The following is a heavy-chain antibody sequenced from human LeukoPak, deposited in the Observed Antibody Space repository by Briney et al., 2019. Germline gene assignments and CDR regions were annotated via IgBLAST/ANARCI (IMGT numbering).Heavy chain of an antibody. Sequence: PSETLSLTCSVSGQPFGSLWWNWIRQPPGKGLEWIGHTYAGGSPNYNPSPKNRLTISVDTSTVQSSLELSSVTAAGTAVYYCARSSLRALGGYYFDFWGQGALVTVSS. J-gene: IGHJ4*02. CDR3: ARSSLRALGGYYFDF. CDR2: TYAGGSP. V-gene: IGHV4-4*09. CDR1: GQPFGSLW. D-gene: IGHD3-10*01.